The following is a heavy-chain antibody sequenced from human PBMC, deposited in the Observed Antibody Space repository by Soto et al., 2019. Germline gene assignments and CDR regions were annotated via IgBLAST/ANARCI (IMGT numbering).Heavy chain of an antibody. CDR1: GYNFISYW. D-gene: IGHD2-15*01. CDR2: IDPSDSYT. V-gene: IGHV5-10-1*01. Sequence: GESLKISCKASGYNFISYWINWVRQKPGKGLEWMGRIDPSDSYTNYSPSFQGHVTISADKSISTAYLQWSSLKASDTAMYYCKKQVVHQPIDDWGQGPLVTVSS. J-gene: IGHJ4*02. CDR3: KKQVVHQPIDD.